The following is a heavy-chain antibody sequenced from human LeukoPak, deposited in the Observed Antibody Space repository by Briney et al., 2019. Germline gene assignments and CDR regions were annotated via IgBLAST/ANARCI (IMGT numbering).Heavy chain of an antibody. J-gene: IGHJ3*02. CDR1: GYTFTCYY. CDR3: ARAERIPGAFDI. D-gene: IGHD2-15*01. CDR2: INPSGGST. Sequence: GASVKVSCKASGYTFTCYYMHWVRQAPGQGLEWMGIINPSGGSTSYAQKFQGRVTMTRDTSTSTVYMELSSLRSEDTAVYYCARAERIPGAFDIWGQGTMVTVSS. V-gene: IGHV1-46*01.